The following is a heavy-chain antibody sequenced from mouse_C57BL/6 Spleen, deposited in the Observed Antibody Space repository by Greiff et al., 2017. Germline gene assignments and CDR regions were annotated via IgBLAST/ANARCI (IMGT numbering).Heavy chain of an antibody. CDR2: IYPSDSET. V-gene: IGHV1-61*01. J-gene: IGHJ2*01. D-gene: IGHD1-1*01. CDR3: ARAYYYGSSYDYFDY. Sequence: QVQLQQPGAELVRPGSSVKLSCKASGYTFTSYWMDWVKQRPGQGLEWIGNIYPSDSETHYNQKFKDKATLTVDKSSSTAYMQLSSLTSEDSAVYYCARAYYYGSSYDYFDYWGQGTTLTVSS. CDR1: GYTFTSYW.